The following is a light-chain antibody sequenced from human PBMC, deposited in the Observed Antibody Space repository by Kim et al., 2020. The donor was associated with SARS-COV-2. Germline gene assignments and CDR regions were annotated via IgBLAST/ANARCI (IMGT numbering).Light chain of an antibody. CDR2: DTS. Sequence: TLSLSAEESATPCCRASQTFCASFAWYQQKPRQAPRLLIYDTSTRATGIPAKFSGSGSGTDFTLTISSLEPADSAVYYCQQRANWLFGQGTKLEI. CDR1: QTFCAS. CDR3: QQRANWL. V-gene: IGKV3-11*01. J-gene: IGKJ2*01.